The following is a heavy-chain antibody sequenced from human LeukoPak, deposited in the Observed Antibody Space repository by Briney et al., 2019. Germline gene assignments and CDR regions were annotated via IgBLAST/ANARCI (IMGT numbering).Heavy chain of an antibody. J-gene: IGHJ6*03. CDR3: AKGRPYCSSTSCYREIDYYYYMDV. Sequence: PGGSLRLSCAASGFTFSHYAMNWVRQAPGKGLEWVSAISGSGGSTYYADSVKGRFTISRDNSKNTLYLQMNSLRAEDTAVYYCAKGRPYCSSTSCYREIDYYYYMDVWGKGTTVTVSS. CDR2: ISGSGGST. D-gene: IGHD2-2*02. V-gene: IGHV3-23*01. CDR1: GFTFSHYA.